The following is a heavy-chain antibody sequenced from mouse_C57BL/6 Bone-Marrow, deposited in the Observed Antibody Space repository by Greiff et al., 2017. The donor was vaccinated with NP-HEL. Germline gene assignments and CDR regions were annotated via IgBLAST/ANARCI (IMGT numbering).Heavy chain of an antibody. D-gene: IGHD1-1*01. CDR3: ARKGSYGSSLTGTS. J-gene: IGHJ2*01. CDR1: GYTFTSYW. V-gene: IGHV1-55*01. CDR2: IYPGSGST. Sequence: QVQLQQPGAELVKPGASVKMSCKASGYTFTSYWITWVKQRPGQGLEWIGDIYPGSGSTNYNEKFKSKATLTVDTSSSTAYMQLSSLTSEDSAVDSCARKGSYGSSLTGTSWGQGTTLTVSS.